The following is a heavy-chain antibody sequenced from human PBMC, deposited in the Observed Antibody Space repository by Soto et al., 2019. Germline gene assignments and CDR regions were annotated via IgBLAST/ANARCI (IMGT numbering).Heavy chain of an antibody. J-gene: IGHJ4*02. CDR2: ISGSGGST. D-gene: IGHD3-10*01. CDR3: AKAPITMVRGVIDS. V-gene: IGHV3-23*01. CDR1: GFTFSNYA. Sequence: EVQLLESGGGLVQPGGSLRLSCAASGFTFSNYAMSWVRQAPGKGLEWVSGISGSGGSTYYADSVKGRFTISRDNYKNKLYLQMNSLRAEDTAVYDCAKAPITMVRGVIDSWGQGTLVTVSS.